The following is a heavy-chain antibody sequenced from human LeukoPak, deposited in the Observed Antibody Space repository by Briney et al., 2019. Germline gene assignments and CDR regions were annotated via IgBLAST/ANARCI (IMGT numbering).Heavy chain of an antibody. CDR1: GYSITSSSW. D-gene: IGHD3-10*01. CDR2: IYHSGTT. Sequence: SETLSLTCAVSGYSITSSSWWGWIRQPPGKGLDWIGYIYHSGTTYYNPSLQSRVTMSVDTSKNQFSLKLSSVTAVDTAVYYCARKENVYYYFDYWGQGTLVTVSS. V-gene: IGHV4-28*01. J-gene: IGHJ4*02. CDR3: ARKENVYYYFDY.